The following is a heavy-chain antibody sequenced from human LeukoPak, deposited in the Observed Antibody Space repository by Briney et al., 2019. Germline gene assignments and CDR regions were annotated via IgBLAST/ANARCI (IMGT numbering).Heavy chain of an antibody. J-gene: IGHJ4*02. D-gene: IGHD3-10*01. Sequence: GGSLRLSCAASGFTFSSYAMSWVRQAPGKGLEWVSAISGSGGSTYYADSVKGRFTISRDNSKNTLYLQMNSLRAEDTAVYYCAKDLSGVTQRCYFDYWGQGTLVTVSS. V-gene: IGHV3-23*01. CDR2: ISGSGGST. CDR3: AKDLSGVTQRCYFDY. CDR1: GFTFSSYA.